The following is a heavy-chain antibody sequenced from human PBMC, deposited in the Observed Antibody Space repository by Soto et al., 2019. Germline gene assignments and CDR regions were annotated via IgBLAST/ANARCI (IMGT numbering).Heavy chain of an antibody. D-gene: IGHD6-13*01. V-gene: IGHV4-30-4*01. CDR1: GGSISSGDYY. Sequence: SETLSLTCTVSGGSISSGDYYWSWIRQPPGKGLEWIGYIYYSGSTCYNPSLKSRVTISVDTSKNQFSLKLSSVTAADTAVYYCARDLIAAAGTTPYYYGMDVWGQGTTVTVSS. CDR3: ARDLIAAAGTTPYYYGMDV. J-gene: IGHJ6*02. CDR2: IYYSGST.